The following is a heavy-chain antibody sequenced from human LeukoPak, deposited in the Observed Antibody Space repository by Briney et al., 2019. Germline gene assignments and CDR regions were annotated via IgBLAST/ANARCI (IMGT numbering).Heavy chain of an antibody. V-gene: IGHV1-2*02. J-gene: IGHJ6*03. CDR1: GYTFTGYY. CDR2: INPNSGGT. D-gene: IGHD5-18*01. Sequence: GASVKVSCKASGYTFTGYYMHWVRQAPGQGLEWMGWINPNSGGTNYAQKFQGRVTMTRDTSISTAYMELSRLRSDDTAVYYCARLAHVDTAMVTYYYYYMDVWGKGTTVTDSS. CDR3: ARLAHVDTAMVTYYYYYMDV.